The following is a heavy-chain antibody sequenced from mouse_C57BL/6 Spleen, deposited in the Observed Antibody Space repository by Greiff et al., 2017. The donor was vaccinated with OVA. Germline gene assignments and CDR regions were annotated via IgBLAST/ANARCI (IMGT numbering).Heavy chain of an antibody. CDR3: ARDLDY. J-gene: IGHJ4*01. CDR1: GFTFSSYA. Sequence: EVMLVESGGGLVKPGGSLKLSCAASGFTFSSYAMSWVRQTPDKRLEWVATISDGGSYTYYPDNVKGRFTISRDNAKNNLYLQMSHLKSEDTAMYYCARDLDYWGQGTSVTVSS. CDR2: ISDGGSYT. V-gene: IGHV5-4*01.